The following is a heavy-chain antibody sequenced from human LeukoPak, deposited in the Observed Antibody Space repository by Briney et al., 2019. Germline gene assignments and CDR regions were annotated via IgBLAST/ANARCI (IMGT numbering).Heavy chain of an antibody. V-gene: IGHV3-30*03. D-gene: IGHD4-23*01. CDR1: GFTFSNYG. CDR2: ISYDGSNK. Sequence: GGSLRLSCAASGFTFSNYGIHWVRQAPGKGLEWVAVISYDGSNKYYADSVKGRFTISRDNSKNTLYLQMNSLRDEDTALYYCARGARKGDDYGGFFEYWGQGILVTVSS. CDR3: ARGARKGDDYGGFFEY. J-gene: IGHJ4*02.